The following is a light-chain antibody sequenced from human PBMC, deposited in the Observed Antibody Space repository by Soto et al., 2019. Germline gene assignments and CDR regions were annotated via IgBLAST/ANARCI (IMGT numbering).Light chain of an antibody. V-gene: IGKV1-39*01. CDR2: AAS. J-gene: IGKJ1*01. CDR3: QQSYNTPWT. CDR1: QDIAIY. Sequence: IQLTQSPSSLSASVGDRVTTTCLASQDIAIYLAWYQQKPGEAPKLLIYAASTLYGGVPSRISGRGSGTEFTLTISSLQPEDGATYYCQQSYNTPWTFGQGTKVDIK.